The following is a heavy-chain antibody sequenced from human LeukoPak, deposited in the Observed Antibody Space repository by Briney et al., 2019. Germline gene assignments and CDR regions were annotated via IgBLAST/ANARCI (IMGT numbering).Heavy chain of an antibody. CDR2: INHSGST. V-gene: IGHV4-34*01. CDR3: ARRLGVDYGDYYFDY. D-gene: IGHD4-17*01. Sequence: SETLSLTCAVYGGSFSGYYWSWIRQPPGKGLEWIGEINHSGSTNYNPSLESRVTISVDTSKNQFSLKLSSVTAADTAVYYCARRLGVDYGDYYFDYWGQGTLVSVSS. CDR1: GGSFSGYY. J-gene: IGHJ4*02.